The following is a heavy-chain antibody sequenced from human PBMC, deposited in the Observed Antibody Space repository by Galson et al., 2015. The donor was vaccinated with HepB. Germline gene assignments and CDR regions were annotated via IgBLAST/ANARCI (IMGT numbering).Heavy chain of an antibody. Sequence: SLRLSCAASGFTFSDYYMSWIRQAPGKGLEWVSYISSSSSYTNYADSVKGRFTISRDNAKNSLYLQMNSLRAEDTAVYYCARDVDYYDSSGYPFDYWGQGTLVTVSS. CDR3: ARDVDYYDSSGYPFDY. J-gene: IGHJ4*02. V-gene: IGHV3-11*06. CDR1: GFTFSDYY. D-gene: IGHD3-22*01. CDR2: ISSSSSYT.